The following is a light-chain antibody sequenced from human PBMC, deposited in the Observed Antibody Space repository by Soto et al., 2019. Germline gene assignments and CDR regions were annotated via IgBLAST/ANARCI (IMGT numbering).Light chain of an antibody. V-gene: IGLV2-11*01. CDR2: DVT. CDR3: CSYVGSYV. Sequence: QSALTQPRSVSGSPGQSVTISCTGTSSDVGGYIYVSWFQHHPGQAPKLMIFDVTKRPSGVPDRFSGSKSSNTASLTISGLQAEDEADYYCCSYVGSYVFGTGTKVTVL. J-gene: IGLJ1*01. CDR1: SSDVGGYIY.